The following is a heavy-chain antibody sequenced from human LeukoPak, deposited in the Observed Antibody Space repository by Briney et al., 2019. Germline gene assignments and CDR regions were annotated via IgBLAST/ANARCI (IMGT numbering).Heavy chain of an antibody. Sequence: PGGSLRLSCAASGFTVSSNYMSWVRQAPGKGLEWVSTISGSGHNTHYADSVKGRFTISRDNSENTVYLQMNSLRAEDTAVYYCADPGGSGAQFDLWGRGTLLTVSS. CDR3: ADPGGSGAQFDL. D-gene: IGHD3-10*01. CDR1: GFTVSSNY. J-gene: IGHJ2*01. CDR2: ISGSGHNT. V-gene: IGHV3-23*01.